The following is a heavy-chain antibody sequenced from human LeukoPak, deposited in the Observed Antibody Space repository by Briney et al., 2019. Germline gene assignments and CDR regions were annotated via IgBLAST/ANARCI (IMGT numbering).Heavy chain of an antibody. CDR3: ASGGGDFWSGARGAFDI. D-gene: IGHD3-3*01. V-gene: IGHV5-51*01. CDR1: GYSFTSYW. CDR2: IYPGDSDT. J-gene: IGHJ3*02. Sequence: GESLQISCQGSGYSFTSYWIGWVRQLPGKGLEWMGIIYPGDSDTRYSPSFQGQVTISADKSISTAYLQWSSLKASDTAMYYCASGGGDFWSGARGAFDIWGQGTMVTVSS.